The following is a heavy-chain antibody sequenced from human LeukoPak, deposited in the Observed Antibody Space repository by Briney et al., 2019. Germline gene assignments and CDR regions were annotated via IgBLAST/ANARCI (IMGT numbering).Heavy chain of an antibody. CDR1: GGSISSSSYY. Sequence: SETLSLTCTVPGGSISSSSYYWGWIRQPPGKGLEWIGSIYYSGSTYYNPSLKSRVTISVDTSKNQFSLKLSSVTAADTAVYYCARRTRYCSSTSCYSWFDPWGQGTLVTVSS. J-gene: IGHJ5*02. CDR2: IYYSGST. D-gene: IGHD2-2*02. CDR3: ARRTRYCSSTSCYSWFDP. V-gene: IGHV4-39*01.